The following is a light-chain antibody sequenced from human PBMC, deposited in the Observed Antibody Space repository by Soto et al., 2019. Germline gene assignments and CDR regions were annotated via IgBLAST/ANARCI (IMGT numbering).Light chain of an antibody. V-gene: IGKV1-17*02. CDR3: LQHNSFPPWT. CDR1: QGIRDD. Sequence: DIQMTQSPSSLSASVGDTVTIACRASQGIRDDLNWYQQKPGKAPKRLIYAASSLQSGVPSRVRGSGSETEFTLTISDLQPEDFATYYCLQHNSFPPWTFGQGTKVEVK. CDR2: AAS. J-gene: IGKJ1*01.